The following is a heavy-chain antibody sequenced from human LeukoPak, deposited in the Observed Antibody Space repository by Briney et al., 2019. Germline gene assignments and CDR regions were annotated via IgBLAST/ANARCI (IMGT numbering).Heavy chain of an antibody. CDR1: GYSLTGYY. V-gene: IGHV1-2*02. CDR2: INPNSGGT. J-gene: IGHJ5*02. Sequence: ASVKVSCKTSGYSLTGYYIHWVRQARGQGFEWLGWINPNSGGTNYAQKFQDSVSMTRDTSINTAYMELSSLRLDDTAVYYCARGLAAAGSRLDPWGQGTLITVSS. CDR3: ARGLAAAGSRLDP. D-gene: IGHD6-13*01.